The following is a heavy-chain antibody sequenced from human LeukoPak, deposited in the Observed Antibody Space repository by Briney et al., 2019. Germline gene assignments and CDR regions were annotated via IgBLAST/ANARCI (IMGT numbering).Heavy chain of an antibody. V-gene: IGHV4-59*01. CDR2: IYYSGST. Sequence: SETLSLTCTVSGGSLSSYYWSWIRQPPGKGLEWIGYIYYSGSTNYNPSLKSRVTISVDTSKNQFSLKLSPVTAADTAVYYCARDGHYYDSSGYHNWFDPWGQGTLVTVSS. CDR1: GGSLSSYY. CDR3: ARDGHYYDSSGYHNWFDP. D-gene: IGHD3-22*01. J-gene: IGHJ5*02.